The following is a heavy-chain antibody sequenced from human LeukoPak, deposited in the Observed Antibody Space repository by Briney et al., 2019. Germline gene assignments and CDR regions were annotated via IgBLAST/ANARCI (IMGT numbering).Heavy chain of an antibody. CDR2: MHHSGST. CDR1: GGSFSGHY. V-gene: IGHV4-34*01. J-gene: IGHJ4*02. D-gene: IGHD6-13*01. Sequence: SETLSLTCAVYGGSFSGHYWSWFRQPPGKGLEWIGEMHHSGSTNYNLSLKSRVTISVDTSKKQFSLKVSSVTAADTAVYYCARGYPAAGFNYWGQGTLVTVSS. CDR3: ARGYPAAGFNY.